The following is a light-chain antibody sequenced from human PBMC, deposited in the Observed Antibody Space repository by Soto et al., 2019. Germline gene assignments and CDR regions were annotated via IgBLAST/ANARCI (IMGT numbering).Light chain of an antibody. CDR1: QSVRSSF. Sequence: EIVLTQSPGTLSLSPGERATLSCRASQSVRSSFFAWYQQKPGQAPRLLIYDVSVRATGIPDRFSGSGSGTDFTLTINRLEPEDFAVYYCQQYENSVMYTFGQGTKLGIK. CDR2: DVS. V-gene: IGKV3-20*01. J-gene: IGKJ2*01. CDR3: QQYENSVMYT.